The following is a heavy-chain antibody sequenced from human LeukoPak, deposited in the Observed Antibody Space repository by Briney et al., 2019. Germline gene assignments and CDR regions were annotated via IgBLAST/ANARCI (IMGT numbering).Heavy chain of an antibody. CDR3: ARGSLRSSSNPLYWFDP. D-gene: IGHD6-13*01. V-gene: IGHV1-2*04. J-gene: IGHJ5*02. CDR1: GGTFSSYA. Sequence: ASVKVSCKASGGTFSSYAISWVRQAPGQGLEWMGWINPNSGGTNYAQKFQGWVTMTRDTSISTAHMELSRLRSDDTAVYYCARGSLRSSSNPLYWFDPWGQGTLVTVSS. CDR2: INPNSGGT.